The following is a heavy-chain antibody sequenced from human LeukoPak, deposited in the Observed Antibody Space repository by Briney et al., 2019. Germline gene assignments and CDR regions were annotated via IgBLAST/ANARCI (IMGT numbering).Heavy chain of an antibody. CDR3: ARDITGGYYYYYMDV. CDR2: ICTSGST. D-gene: IGHD1-14*01. CDR1: GGSISSYY. Sequence: SETLSLTCTVSGGSISSYYWSWIRQPAGKGLEWIGRICTSGSTNYNPSLKSRVTMSVDTSKNQFSLKLSSVTAADTAVYYCARDITGGYYYYYMDVWGKGTTVTVSS. V-gene: IGHV4-4*07. J-gene: IGHJ6*03.